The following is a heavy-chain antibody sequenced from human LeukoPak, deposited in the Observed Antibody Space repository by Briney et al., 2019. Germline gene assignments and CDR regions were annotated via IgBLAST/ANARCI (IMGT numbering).Heavy chain of an antibody. CDR1: GFTFSSYA. J-gene: IGHJ4*01. V-gene: IGHV3-23*01. CDR2: ISGSGGST. D-gene: IGHD6-6*01. Sequence: PGGSLRLSCAASGFTFSSYAMTWVRQAPGKGLEWVSEISGSGGSTYYADSAKGRFTISRDNSKNTLYLQMNSLRAEDSALYYCAKDKGSSPDYYFDYWGHGTLVTVSS. CDR3: AKDKGSSPDYYFDY.